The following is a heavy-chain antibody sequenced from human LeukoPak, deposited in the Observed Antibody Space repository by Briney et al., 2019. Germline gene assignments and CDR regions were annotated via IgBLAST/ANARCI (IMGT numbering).Heavy chain of an antibody. J-gene: IGHJ4*02. CDR2: IYYSGNT. CDR1: GGSISSRSYY. V-gene: IGHV4-39*01. Sequence: SSETLSLTCTVSGGSISSRSYYWGWIRQPPGKGLEWIGSIYYSGNTYYDPSLKSRVTISVDTSKKQFSLKLSSVTAADTAIYYCARLLDGYNYVDYWGQGTLVTVSS. CDR3: ARLLDGYNYVDY. D-gene: IGHD5-24*01.